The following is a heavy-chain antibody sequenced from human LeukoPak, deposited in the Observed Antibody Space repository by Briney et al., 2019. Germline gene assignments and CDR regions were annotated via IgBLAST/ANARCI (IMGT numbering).Heavy chain of an antibody. V-gene: IGHV3-74*01. CDR1: GFTFSSYL. CDR3: ARVPNWFDP. CDR2: INSDGSVT. J-gene: IGHJ5*02. Sequence: GGSLRLSCAASGFTFSSYLVHWVRQAPGKGLVWVSRINSDGSVTNYADSVKGRFTISRDNAKNTLYLQMNSLRGEDTAVYYCARVPNWFDPWGQGTLVTVPS.